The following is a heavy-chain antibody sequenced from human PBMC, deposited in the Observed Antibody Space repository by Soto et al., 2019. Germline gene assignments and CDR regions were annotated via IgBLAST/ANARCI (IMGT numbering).Heavy chain of an antibody. J-gene: IGHJ4*02. CDR1: GFTFSSYG. Sequence: QVQLVESGGGVVQPGRSLRLSCAASGFTFSSYGMHWFRQAPGKGLEWVAVIWYDGSNKYYADSVKGRFTISRDNSKNTLYLQMNSLRAEDTAVYYCARVGLRGYRGLYFDYCGQGTMVTVSS. D-gene: IGHD5-12*01. CDR2: IWYDGSNK. V-gene: IGHV3-33*01. CDR3: ARVGLRGYRGLYFDY.